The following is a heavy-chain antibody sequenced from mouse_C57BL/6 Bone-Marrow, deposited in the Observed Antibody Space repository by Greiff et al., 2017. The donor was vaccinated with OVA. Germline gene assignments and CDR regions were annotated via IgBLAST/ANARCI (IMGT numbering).Heavy chain of an antibody. CDR1: GYTFTSYW. CDR2: IYPSDSET. V-gene: IGHV1-61*01. Sequence: QVQLQQPGAELVRPGSSVKLSCKASGYTFTSYWMDWVKQRPGQGLEWIGNIYPSDSETHYNQKFKDKATLTVDKSSSTAYMQLSSLTSEDSAVYYCARWGTYNCYPYYYAIDYWGQGTSVTVSS. CDR3: ARWGTYNCYPYYYAIDY. D-gene: IGHD2-3*01. J-gene: IGHJ4*01.